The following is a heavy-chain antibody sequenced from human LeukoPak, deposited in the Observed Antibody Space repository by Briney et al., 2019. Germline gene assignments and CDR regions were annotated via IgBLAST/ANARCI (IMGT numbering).Heavy chain of an antibody. CDR2: ISDTGSTI. CDR3: TRRFDS. J-gene: IGHJ4*02. V-gene: IGHV3-48*02. CDR1: GFTLSSYS. Sequence: GGSLRLSCVASGFTLSSYSMNWVRQAPGKGLEWVSYISDTGSTIAYADSVKGRFTMSRDEAKNSLHLQMNSVRDEDTAVYYCTRRFDSWGQGVLVTVSS.